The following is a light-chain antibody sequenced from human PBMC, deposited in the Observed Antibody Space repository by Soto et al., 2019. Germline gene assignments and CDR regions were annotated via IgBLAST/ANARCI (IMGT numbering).Light chain of an antibody. CDR1: SSDVGGYNF. CDR2: EVS. CDR3: NSYASVNSPVL. J-gene: IGLJ2*01. V-gene: IGLV2-14*01. Sequence: QSALTQPASVSGSPGQSITISCTGTSSDVGGYNFVSWYQQHPGKAPKLMIYEVSNRPSGVSDRFSGSKSGNTASLTISGLQTEDEADYYCNSYASVNSPVLFGGGTKVTVL.